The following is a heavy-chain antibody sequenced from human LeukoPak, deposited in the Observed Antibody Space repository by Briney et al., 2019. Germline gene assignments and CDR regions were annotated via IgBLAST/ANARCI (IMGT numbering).Heavy chain of an antibody. CDR2: IGTAGDT. CDR3: ARGTYDSSGYPTDDAFDI. Sequence: GSLRLSCAASGFTFSSYDMHWVRQATGKGLEWVSAIGTAGDTYYPGSVKGRFTISRENAKNSLYLQMNSLRAGDTAVYYCARGTYDSSGYPTDDAFDIWGQGTMVTVSS. CDR1: GFTFSSYD. D-gene: IGHD3-22*01. J-gene: IGHJ3*02. V-gene: IGHV3-13*04.